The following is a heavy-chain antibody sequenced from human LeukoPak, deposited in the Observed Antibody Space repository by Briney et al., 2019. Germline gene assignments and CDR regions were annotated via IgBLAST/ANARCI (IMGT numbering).Heavy chain of an antibody. CDR3: ARSEVRGQHMDNWFDP. CDR1: GCTFSSYA. V-gene: IGHV1-69*01. CDR2: IIPIFCTA. Sequence: GSSVKVSCKASGCTFSSYAISWVRQAPGQGLEWMGGIIPIFCTANYAQKFEGRVTITADESTSTAYMEMSSLRSEDTAVYYCARSEVRGQHMDNWFDPWGQGTLVTVSS. D-gene: IGHD3-10*01. J-gene: IGHJ5*02.